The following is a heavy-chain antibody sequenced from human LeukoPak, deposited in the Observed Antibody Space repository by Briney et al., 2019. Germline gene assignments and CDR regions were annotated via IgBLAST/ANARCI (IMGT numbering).Heavy chain of an antibody. CDR2: INWNGGST. Sequence: PGGSLRLSCAASGFTFSNAWMSWVRQAPGKGLEWVSGINWNGGSTGYADSVKGRFTISRDNAKNSLYLQMNSLRAEDTALYHCAREHSGAFDIWGQGTMVTVSS. J-gene: IGHJ3*02. CDR3: AREHSGAFDI. V-gene: IGHV3-20*01. D-gene: IGHD3-3*02. CDR1: GFTFSNAW.